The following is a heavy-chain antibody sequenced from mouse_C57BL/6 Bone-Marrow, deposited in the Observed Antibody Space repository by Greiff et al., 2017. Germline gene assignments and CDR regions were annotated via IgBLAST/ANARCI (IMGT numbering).Heavy chain of an antibody. Sequence: EVQLQQSGPELVKPGASVKISCKASGYSFTDYNMNWVKQSNGKSLEWIGVINPNYGTTSYNQKFKGQATLTVDQSSSTAYMQLNRLTSEDSAVYSWARWDYGSSGFAYWGQGTLVTVSA. J-gene: IGHJ3*01. CDR1: GYSFTDYN. CDR3: ARWDYGSSGFAY. CDR2: INPNYGTT. V-gene: IGHV1-39*01. D-gene: IGHD1-1*01.